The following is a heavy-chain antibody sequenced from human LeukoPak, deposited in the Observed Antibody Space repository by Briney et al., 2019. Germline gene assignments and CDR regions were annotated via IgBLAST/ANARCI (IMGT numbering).Heavy chain of an antibody. Sequence: GGSLRLSCAASGFTFSSYAMHWVRQAPGKGLEYVSAISSNGGSTYYADSVKGRFTISRDNSKNTLYLQMSSLRAEDTAVYYCVKDRDPYSSSSCFDYWGQGTLVTVSS. D-gene: IGHD6-6*01. V-gene: IGHV3-64D*06. CDR2: ISSNGGST. CDR1: GFTFSSYA. J-gene: IGHJ4*02. CDR3: VKDRDPYSSSSCFDY.